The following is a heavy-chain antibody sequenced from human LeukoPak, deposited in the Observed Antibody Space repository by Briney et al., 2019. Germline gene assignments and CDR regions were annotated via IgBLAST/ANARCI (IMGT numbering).Heavy chain of an antibody. J-gene: IGHJ6*03. CDR1: GGSVSSYY. CDR2: IYYSGST. V-gene: IGHV4-59*08. Sequence: SETLSLTCTVSGGSVSSYYWSWIRQPPGKGLEWIGYIYYSGSTNYNPSLKSRVTMSVDTSKNQFSLKLSSVTAADTAVYYCASLPKEYYDLWSGYYPYMDVWGKGTTVTVSS. D-gene: IGHD3-3*01. CDR3: ASLPKEYYDLWSGYYPYMDV.